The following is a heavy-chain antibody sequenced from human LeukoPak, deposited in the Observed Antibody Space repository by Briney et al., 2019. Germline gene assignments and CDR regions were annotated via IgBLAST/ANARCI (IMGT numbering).Heavy chain of an antibody. J-gene: IGHJ4*02. CDR3: AKDMGYSGSYSGFDY. V-gene: IGHV3-9*03. CDR2: ISWNSGSI. D-gene: IGHD1-26*01. CDR1: GFTFDDYA. Sequence: GGSLRLSCAASGFTFDDYAMHWVRQAQGKGLEWVSGISWNSGSIGYADSVKGRFTISRDNAKNSLYLQMNSLRAEDMALYYCAKDMGYSGSYSGFDYWGQGTLVTVSS.